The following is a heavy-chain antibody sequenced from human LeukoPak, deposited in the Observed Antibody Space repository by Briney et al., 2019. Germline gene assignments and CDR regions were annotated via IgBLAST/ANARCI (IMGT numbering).Heavy chain of an antibody. Sequence: PSETLSLTCAVYGESLNSHYWSWIRQPPGKGLEWIGEIYESGSTEYNPSLKSRVTISMVPSKQQFPLSLTSVTAADTAVYYCARGAWATRLGSWGLGTPVIVSS. CDR1: GESLNSHY. J-gene: IGHJ4*02. CDR2: IYESGST. V-gene: IGHV4-34*01. D-gene: IGHD2-15*01. CDR3: ARGAWATRLGS.